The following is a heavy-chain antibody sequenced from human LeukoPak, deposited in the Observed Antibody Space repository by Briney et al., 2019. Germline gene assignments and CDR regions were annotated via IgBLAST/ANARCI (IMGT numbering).Heavy chain of an antibody. CDR2: IYSGGST. J-gene: IGHJ4*02. Sequence: GGSLCLSCPVYGFSVSSKYTSWVSHAPGRVMEWVSVIYSGGSTYYADSVKGRFTISRDNTKSTLYLQMNSLRAEDTAVYYCARRPTTGDYEVDWGQGTLVTVSS. D-gene: IGHD4-17*01. CDR1: GFSVSSKY. CDR3: ARRPTTGDYEVD. V-gene: IGHV3-66*01.